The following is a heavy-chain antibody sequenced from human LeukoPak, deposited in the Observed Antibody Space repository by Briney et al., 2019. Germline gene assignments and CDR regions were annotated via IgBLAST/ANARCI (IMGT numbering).Heavy chain of an antibody. V-gene: IGHV4-4*02. Sequence: PSETLSLTCTVSGGSISSSNWWSWVRQPPGKGLEWIGEIYHSGSTNYNPSLKSRVTISVDKSKNQFSLKLSSVTAADTAVYYCARDHFGELSYFDYWGQGTLVTVSS. CDR2: IYHSGST. J-gene: IGHJ4*02. D-gene: IGHD3-10*01. CDR3: ARDHFGELSYFDY. CDR1: GGSISSSNW.